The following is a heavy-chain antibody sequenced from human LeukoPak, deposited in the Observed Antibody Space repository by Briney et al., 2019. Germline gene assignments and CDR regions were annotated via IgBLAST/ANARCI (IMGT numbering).Heavy chain of an antibody. V-gene: IGHV3-33*01. CDR1: GFTFSSYG. CDR3: ARDSVAALDY. D-gene: IGHD6-6*01. Sequence: PGGSLRLSCAASGFTFSSYGMHWVRQAPGKGLAWVAVIWYDGSNIHYADSVKGRFTISRDNSKNTLYLQMDSLRAEDTAVYYCARDSVAALDYWGQGTLVTVSS. CDR2: IWYDGSNI. J-gene: IGHJ4*02.